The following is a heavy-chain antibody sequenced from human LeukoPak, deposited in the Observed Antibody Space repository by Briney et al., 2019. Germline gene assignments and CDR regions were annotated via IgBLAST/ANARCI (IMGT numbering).Heavy chain of an antibody. J-gene: IGHJ4*02. D-gene: IGHD3-22*01. CDR1: GGTFSSYA. CDR3: ARDPYLRYYYGSSGYLDY. Sequence: GASVKVSCKASGGTFSSYAISWVRQAPGQGLEWMGRIIPILGIANYAQKFQGRVTITADKSTSTAYMELSSLRSEDTAVYYCARDPYLRYYYGSSGYLDYWGQGTLVTVSS. V-gene: IGHV1-69*04. CDR2: IIPILGIA.